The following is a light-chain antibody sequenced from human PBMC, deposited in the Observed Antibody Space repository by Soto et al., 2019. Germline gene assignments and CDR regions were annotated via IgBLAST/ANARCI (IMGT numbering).Light chain of an antibody. CDR2: DVI. Sequence: QYVLTQPRSVSESPGQSVTISCTGTSSDFGGYNYVSWYQQHPGKAPKLMIYDVIKRPSGVPDRFSGSKSGKTASLTISGLQAEDEADYYCCSYAGSYTWVLGGRIKLTVL. J-gene: IGLJ3*02. CDR3: CSYAGSYTWV. V-gene: IGLV2-11*01. CDR1: SSDFGGYNY.